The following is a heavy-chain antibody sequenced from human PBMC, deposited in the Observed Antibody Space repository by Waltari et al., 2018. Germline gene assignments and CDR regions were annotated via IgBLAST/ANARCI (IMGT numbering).Heavy chain of an antibody. CDR3: VRDQWFAFDI. V-gene: IGHV3-7*01. Sequence: EVQLVESGGGLVQPGGSLRLSCAASGFHLSNDWMSWVRQAPGKGPEWVANIMTDGREEYYVDSVRGRFTISRDNAKNSLYLQMNSLRPEDTAVYYCVRDQWFAFDIWGQGTMVTVSS. CDR1: GFHLSNDW. CDR2: IMTDGREE. D-gene: IGHD3-22*01. J-gene: IGHJ3*02.